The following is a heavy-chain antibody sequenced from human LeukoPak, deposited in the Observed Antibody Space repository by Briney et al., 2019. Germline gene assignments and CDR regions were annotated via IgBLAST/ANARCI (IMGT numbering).Heavy chain of an antibody. Sequence: GGSLRLSCAASGFTFSDWFVSWIRQAPGTGLEWVSYISNIGNSIYYADSVKGRFTISRDNAKKTVNLQMNSLRAEDTAIYYCARGHFGLDVWGQGTTVTVSS. V-gene: IGHV3-11*01. CDR2: ISNIGNSI. CDR1: GFTFSDWF. CDR3: ARGHFGLDV. J-gene: IGHJ6*02.